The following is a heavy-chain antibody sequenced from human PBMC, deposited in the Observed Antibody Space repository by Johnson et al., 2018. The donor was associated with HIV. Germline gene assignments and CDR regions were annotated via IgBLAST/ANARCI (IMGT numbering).Heavy chain of an antibody. Sequence: QVQLVESGGRLVQPGGSLGLSCAASGFTFSDYYMSWIRQAPGKGLEWVSYISSSGSTIYYPDSVKGRFTISRDNSKNTLFLQMNSLRAEDTAVYYCAKIPAGGSDAFDIWGQGTMVTVSS. CDR2: ISSSGSTI. J-gene: IGHJ3*02. D-gene: IGHD5-12*01. CDR3: AKIPAGGSDAFDI. V-gene: IGHV3-11*04. CDR1: GFTFSDYY.